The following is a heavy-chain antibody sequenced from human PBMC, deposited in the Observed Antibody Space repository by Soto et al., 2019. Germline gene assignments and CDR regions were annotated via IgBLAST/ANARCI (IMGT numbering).Heavy chain of an antibody. CDR2: LTPGGTS. CDR1: GFSFSDYS. Sequence: EVQLLESGGGLVQPGGSLRLSCAASGFSFSDYSMTWVRQTPGRGLEWLSTLTPGGTSFYADSVKGRFTISRDNSKNTVSLQMHSLRAEDTALYYCAKRATTVPTPGNYFDSWGQGTLVTVSS. CDR3: AKRATTVPTPGNYFDS. J-gene: IGHJ4*02. V-gene: IGHV3-23*01. D-gene: IGHD1-1*01.